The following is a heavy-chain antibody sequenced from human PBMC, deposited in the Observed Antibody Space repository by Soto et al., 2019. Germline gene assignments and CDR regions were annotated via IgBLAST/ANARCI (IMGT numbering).Heavy chain of an antibody. D-gene: IGHD2-2*01. J-gene: IGHJ4*02. CDR1: GFTFSSYW. V-gene: IGHV3-7*01. CDR2: IKQDGSEK. Sequence: GGSLRLSCAASGFTFSSYWMSWVRQAPGKGLEWVANIKQDGSEKYYVDSVKGRFTISRDNAKNSLYLQMNSLRAEDTAVYYCARDRDCSSTSCLALFAYWGKGTMVNVSS. CDR3: ARDRDCSSTSCLALFAY.